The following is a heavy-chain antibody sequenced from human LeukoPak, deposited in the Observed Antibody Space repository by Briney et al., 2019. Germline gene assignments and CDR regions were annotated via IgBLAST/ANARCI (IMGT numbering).Heavy chain of an antibody. V-gene: IGHV3-74*01. D-gene: IGHD3-3*01. CDR3: ARDNYDFWSGPDYYYGMDV. J-gene: IGHJ6*02. CDR1: GFTFGSPW. CDR2: INSDGSAT. Sequence: GGSLRLSCAASGFTFGSPWMHWVRQAPGKGLVWVSRINSDGSATAYADSVKGRFTISRDNAKNTLYLQMNSLRAEDTAVYYCARDNYDFWSGPDYYYGMDVWGQGTTVTVSS.